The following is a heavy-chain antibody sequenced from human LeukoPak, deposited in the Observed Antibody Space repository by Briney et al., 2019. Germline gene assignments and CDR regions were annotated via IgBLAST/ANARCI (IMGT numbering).Heavy chain of an antibody. CDR1: GFTFSSYA. Sequence: PGGSLRLSCAASGFTFSSYAMSWVRQAPGKGLEWVSAISGSGGSTYYADSVKGRFTISRDNSKNTLYLQMNSLRAEDTAVYYCAKVTYYYDSSGYFHYFDYWGQGTLVTVSS. CDR3: AKVTYYYDSSGYFHYFDY. CDR2: ISGSGGST. D-gene: IGHD3-22*01. J-gene: IGHJ4*02. V-gene: IGHV3-23*01.